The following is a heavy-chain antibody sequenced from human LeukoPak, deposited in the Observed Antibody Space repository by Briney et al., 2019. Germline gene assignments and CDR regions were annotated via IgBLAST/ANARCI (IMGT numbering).Heavy chain of an antibody. CDR2: IYYSGST. CDR3: ARGGGTMIVDDAFDI. Sequence: SETLSLTCTVSGGSISSYYWSWIRQPPGKGLEWIGYIYYSGSTYYNPSLKGRVTISVDTSKNQFSMNLNSVTAVDTAVYYCARGGGTMIVDDAFDIWGQGTMVTVSS. V-gene: IGHV4-59*12. CDR1: GGSISSYY. D-gene: IGHD3-22*01. J-gene: IGHJ3*02.